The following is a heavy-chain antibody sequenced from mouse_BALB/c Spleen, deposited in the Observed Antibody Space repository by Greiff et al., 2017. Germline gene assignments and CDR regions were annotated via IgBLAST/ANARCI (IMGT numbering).Heavy chain of an antibody. CDR3: ARDGGLRRRFAY. V-gene: IGHV5-6-3*01. CDR1: GFTFSSYG. Sequence: VQLKESGGGLVQPGGSLKLSCAASGFTFSSYGMSWVRQTPDKRLELVATINSNGGSTYYPDSVKGRFTISRDNAKNTLYLQMSSLKSEDTAMYYCARDGGLRRRFAYWGQGTLVTVSA. J-gene: IGHJ3*01. D-gene: IGHD2-4*01. CDR2: INSNGGST.